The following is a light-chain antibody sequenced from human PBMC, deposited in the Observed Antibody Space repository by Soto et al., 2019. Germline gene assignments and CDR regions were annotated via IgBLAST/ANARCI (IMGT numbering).Light chain of an antibody. CDR2: AVT. V-gene: IGLV2-14*01. J-gene: IGLJ1*01. CDR3: TSHTTRSTLV. Sequence: QSVLTQPASVSGSPGQSIAISCTGTGSDVGDYNYVSWYQQHPGKAPKLMIYAVTNRPSGVSNRFSGSKSGNTASLTISGLQAEDDADYYCTSHTTRSTLVFGTGTKVTVL. CDR1: GSDVGDYNY.